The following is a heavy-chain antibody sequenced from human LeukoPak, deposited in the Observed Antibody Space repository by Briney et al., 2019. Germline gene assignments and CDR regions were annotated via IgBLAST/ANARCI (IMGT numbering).Heavy chain of an antibody. D-gene: IGHD3-3*01. Sequence: PGGSLRLSCAASGFTFSSYAMSWVRQAPGKGLVWVSVIYSGGSTYYADSVKGRFTISRDNSKNTLYLQMNSLRAEDTAVYYCARVWSGNDFDYWGQGTLVTVSS. CDR3: ARVWSGNDFDY. CDR1: GFTFSSYA. J-gene: IGHJ4*02. CDR2: IYSGGST. V-gene: IGHV3-66*01.